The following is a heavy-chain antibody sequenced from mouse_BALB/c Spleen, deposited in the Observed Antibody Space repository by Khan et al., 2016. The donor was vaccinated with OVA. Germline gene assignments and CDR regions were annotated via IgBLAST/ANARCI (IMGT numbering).Heavy chain of an antibody. D-gene: IGHD2-10*02. CDR1: GFSLTDYG. CDR3: AKGVWSYYFALDY. J-gene: IGHJ4*01. CDR2: IWGGGNT. V-gene: IGHV2-6-5*01. Sequence: QVQLKESGPGLVAPSQNLSITCTVSGFSLTDYGVSWIRQPPGKGLEWLGVIWGGGNTYYNSALKSRLSISKDNSKSQVFLKMKSLQTDDTAMYYCAKGVWSYYFALDYWGQGTSVTVSS.